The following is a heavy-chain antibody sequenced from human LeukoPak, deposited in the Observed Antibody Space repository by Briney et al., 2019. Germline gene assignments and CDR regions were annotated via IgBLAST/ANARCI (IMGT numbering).Heavy chain of an antibody. CDR1: GGSISSYY. CDR3: ARGLWFGDENPPYFDY. D-gene: IGHD3-10*01. V-gene: IGHV4-59*08. J-gene: IGHJ4*02. Sequence: SEALSLTCTVSGGSISSYYWSWIRQSPGKGLEWIGYIYYSGSTNYNPSLKSRVTISVDTSRNQFSLKLSSVTAADTAVYYCARGLWFGDENPPYFDYWGQGILVTVSS. CDR2: IYYSGST.